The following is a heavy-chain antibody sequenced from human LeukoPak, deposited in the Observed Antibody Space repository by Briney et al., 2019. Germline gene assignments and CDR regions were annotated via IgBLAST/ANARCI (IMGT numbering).Heavy chain of an antibody. CDR2: IYTSGST. J-gene: IGHJ6*03. CDR3: ARGVRFLEWLLSGYYYMDV. CDR1: GGSISSYY. D-gene: IGHD3-3*01. V-gene: IGHV4-4*07. Sequence: TSETLSLTCTVSGGSISSYYWSWIRQPARKGLEWIGRIYTSGSTNYNPSLKSRVTMSVDTSKNQFSLKLSSVTAADTAVYYCARGVRFLEWLLSGYYYMDVWGKGTTVTVSS.